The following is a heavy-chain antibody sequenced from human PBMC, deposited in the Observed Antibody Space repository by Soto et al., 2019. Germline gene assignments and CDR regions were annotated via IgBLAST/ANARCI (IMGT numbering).Heavy chain of an antibody. CDR2: ISAYNGNT. J-gene: IGHJ6*03. CDR3: ARIPNYDFWSDLIEYYLDV. D-gene: IGHD3-3*01. V-gene: IGHV1-18*01. CDR1: GYTFTSYG. Sequence: ASVKVSCKASGYTFTSYGISWVRQAPGQGLEWMGWISAYNGNTNYAQKLQGRVTMTTDTSTSTAYMELRSLRSDDTAVYYCARIPNYDFWSDLIEYYLDVWGKGTTVTVSS.